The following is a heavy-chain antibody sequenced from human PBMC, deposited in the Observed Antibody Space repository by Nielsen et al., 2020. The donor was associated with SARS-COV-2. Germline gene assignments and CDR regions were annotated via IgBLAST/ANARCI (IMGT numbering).Heavy chain of an antibody. V-gene: IGHV3-74*01. CDR3: ARERIQGNWFDP. Sequence: GESLKISCAASGFTFSSYSMNWVRQAPGKGLVWVSRINSDGSSTSYADSVKGRFTISRDNAKNTLYLQMNSLRAEDTAVYYCARERIQGNWFDPWGQGTLVTVSS. CDR1: GFTFSSYS. J-gene: IGHJ5*02. D-gene: IGHD5-18*01. CDR2: INSDGSST.